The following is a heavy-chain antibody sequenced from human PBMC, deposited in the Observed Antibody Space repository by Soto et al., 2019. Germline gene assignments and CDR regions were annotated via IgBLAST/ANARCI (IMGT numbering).Heavy chain of an antibody. J-gene: IGHJ4*02. Sequence: SVKVSCKTSGFMFTSSAVQWVRQARGQRLEWIGWLVVGSGNTHYAQHFQERVTLTRDMSTGTAYMELSSLRSEDTAVYYCAAVPVLRFLKWLLAYFDYWGQGTLVTVSS. CDR1: GFMFTSSA. CDR3: AAVPVLRFLKWLLAYFDY. V-gene: IGHV1-58*01. CDR2: LVVGSGNT. D-gene: IGHD3-3*01.